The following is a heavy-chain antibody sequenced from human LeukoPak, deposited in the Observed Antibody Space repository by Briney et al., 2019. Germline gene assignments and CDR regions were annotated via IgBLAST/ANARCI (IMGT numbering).Heavy chain of an antibody. Sequence: GGSLRLSCAVSGFTFRDAWMSWVRQAPGKGLEWVGRIKSKTDGGTTDYAAPVKGRFTISRDDSKNTLYLQMNSLKTEDTAVYYCTNDCSGGSCYAHDAFDIWGQGTMVTVSS. CDR1: GFTFRDAW. D-gene: IGHD2-15*01. CDR2: IKSKTDGGTT. J-gene: IGHJ3*02. CDR3: TNDCSGGSCYAHDAFDI. V-gene: IGHV3-15*01.